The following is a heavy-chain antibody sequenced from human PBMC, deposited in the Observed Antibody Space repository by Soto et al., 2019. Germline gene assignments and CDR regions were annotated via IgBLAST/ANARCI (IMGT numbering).Heavy chain of an antibody. J-gene: IGHJ4*02. D-gene: IGHD5-18*01. CDR1: GFTFSSYA. CDR3: AKGPWIQLWHLDY. Sequence: PGGSLRLSCGASGFTFSSYAMSWVRQAPGKGLEWVSAISGSGGSTYYADSVKGRFTISRDNSKNTLYLQMNSLRAEDTAVYYCAKGPWIQLWHLDYWGQGTLVTVSS. V-gene: IGHV3-23*01. CDR2: ISGSGGST.